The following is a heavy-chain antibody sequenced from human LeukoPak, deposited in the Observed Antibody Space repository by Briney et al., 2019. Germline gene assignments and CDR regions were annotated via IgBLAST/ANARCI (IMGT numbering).Heavy chain of an antibody. CDR1: GGSISSSSYY. CDR2: IYYSGST. V-gene: IGHV4-39*07. D-gene: IGHD1-20*01. CDR3: AREEDNWNDGDY. Sequence: SETLSLTCTVSGGSISSSSYYWGWIRQPPGKGLEWIGSIYYSGSTYYNPSLKSRVTISVDTSKNQFSLKLSSVTAADTAVYYCAREEDNWNDGDYWGQGTLVTVSS. J-gene: IGHJ4*02.